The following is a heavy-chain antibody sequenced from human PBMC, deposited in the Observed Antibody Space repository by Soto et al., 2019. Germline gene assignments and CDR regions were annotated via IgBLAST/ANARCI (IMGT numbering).Heavy chain of an antibody. D-gene: IGHD2-21*01. Sequence: EVQLLESGGGLGQPGGSLRLSCAASGFTFSSYAMTWVRQAPGQGLEWVASISGSGGTTNYADSVKGRFTISRDNSKNTAYLQMNSLRAEDTAVYYCASDLSGRADVWGQGTTVTVSS. J-gene: IGHJ6*02. CDR2: ISGSGGTT. CDR3: ASDLSGRADV. V-gene: IGHV3-23*01. CDR1: GFTFSSYA.